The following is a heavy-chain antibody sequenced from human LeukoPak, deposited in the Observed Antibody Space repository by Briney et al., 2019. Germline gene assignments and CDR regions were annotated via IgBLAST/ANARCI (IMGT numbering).Heavy chain of an antibody. J-gene: IGHJ6*03. D-gene: IGHD6-6*01. Sequence: SETLSLTCAVYGGSFSGYYWSWIRQPPGKGLEWIGEINHSGSTNYNPSLKSRVTISVDTSKNQFSLKLSSVTAADTAVYYCARGRAGHAARRSTRTYYMDVWGKGTTVTVSS. CDR3: ARGRAGHAARRSTRTYYMDV. V-gene: IGHV4-34*01. CDR2: INHSGST. CDR1: GGSFSGYY.